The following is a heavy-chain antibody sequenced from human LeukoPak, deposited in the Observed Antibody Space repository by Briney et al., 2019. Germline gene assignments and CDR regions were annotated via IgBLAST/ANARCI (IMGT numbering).Heavy chain of an antibody. Sequence: GGSLRLSCAASGFTFSSYEMNWVRQAPGKGLEWVSYISSSGSTIYYADSVKGRFTISRDNAKNSLYPQMNSLRAEDTAVYYCAALKVPAPMGVWGKGTTVTVSS. CDR3: AALKVPAPMGV. CDR1: GFTFSSYE. V-gene: IGHV3-48*03. CDR2: ISSSGSTI. J-gene: IGHJ6*03. D-gene: IGHD2-2*01.